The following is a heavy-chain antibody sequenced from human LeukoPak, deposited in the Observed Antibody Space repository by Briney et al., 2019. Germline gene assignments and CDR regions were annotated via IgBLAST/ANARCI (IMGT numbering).Heavy chain of an antibody. CDR1: GGSFSGYY. J-gene: IGHJ4*02. V-gene: IGHV4-34*01. CDR3: ARGYPIYRRMITFGGVMDY. CDR2: INHSGST. Sequence: SETLSLTCDVYGGSFSGYYWSWIRQPPGKGLEWIGEINHSGSTNYNPSLKRRVTISVDTSKNQFSLKLSSVTAADTAVYYCARGYPIYRRMITFGGVMDYWGQGTLVTVSS. D-gene: IGHD3-16*01.